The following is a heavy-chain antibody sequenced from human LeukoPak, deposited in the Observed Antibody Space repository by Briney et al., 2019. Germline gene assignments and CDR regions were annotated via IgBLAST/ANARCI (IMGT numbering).Heavy chain of an antibody. V-gene: IGHV1-24*01. CDR1: GYTLTELS. Sequence: AASVKVSCKVSGYTLTELSMHWVRQAPGKGLEWMGGFDPEDGETIYAQKFQGRVTITADESTSTAYMELSSLRSEDTAVYYCARDRSGHCSSTSCLSPFDPWGQGTLVTVSS. CDR2: FDPEDGET. J-gene: IGHJ5*02. CDR3: ARDRSGHCSSTSCLSPFDP. D-gene: IGHD2-2*01.